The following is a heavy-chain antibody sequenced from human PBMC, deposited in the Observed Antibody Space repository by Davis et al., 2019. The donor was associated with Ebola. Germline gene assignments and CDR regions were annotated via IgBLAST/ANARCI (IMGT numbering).Heavy chain of an antibody. D-gene: IGHD1-26*01. CDR3: ARGAYSGIVGATVWFDP. Sequence: SLMIPCAASGFTFTHYRMHWVRQVPGAGLVWVSLIKSDGTTTDYADSVEGRFTISRDNAKNTLYLQMNSLRAEDTAVYYCARGAYSGIVGATVWFDPWGQGTLVTVFS. CDR2: IKSDGTTT. J-gene: IGHJ5*02. CDR1: GFTFTHYR. V-gene: IGHV3-74*01.